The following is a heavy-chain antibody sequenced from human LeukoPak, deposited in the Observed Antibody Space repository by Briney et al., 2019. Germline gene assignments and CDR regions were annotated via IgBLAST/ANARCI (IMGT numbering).Heavy chain of an antibody. CDR3: ARLKFYDSTGYSPGHYMDV. J-gene: IGHJ6*03. V-gene: IGHV4-4*07. Sequence: SETLSLTCTVSGGPIYSYYWSWIRQTAWKGLEWIGRLYPGVSTNYNPSLKSRATMSVDTSKNQFALKLSAVTAADTAVYYCARLKFYDSTGYSPGHYMDVWGKGTTVTVSS. D-gene: IGHD3-22*01. CDR1: GGPIYSYY. CDR2: LYPGVST.